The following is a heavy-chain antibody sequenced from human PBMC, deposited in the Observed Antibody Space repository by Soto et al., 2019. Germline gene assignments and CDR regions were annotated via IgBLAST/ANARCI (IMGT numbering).Heavy chain of an antibody. Sequence: SETLSLTCPVSGGSISSSSYYWGWLRQPPGKGLDWIGSFYYSGSTYYNPSLKSRVTISVDTSKNQFSLKLNSVTAADTAVYYCARVGPWVPYYYDSSPYTFENWFDPWGQGTLVTVSS. CDR3: ARVGPWVPYYYDSSPYTFENWFDP. CDR2: FYYSGST. D-gene: IGHD3-22*01. V-gene: IGHV4-39*01. CDR1: GGSISSSSYY. J-gene: IGHJ5*02.